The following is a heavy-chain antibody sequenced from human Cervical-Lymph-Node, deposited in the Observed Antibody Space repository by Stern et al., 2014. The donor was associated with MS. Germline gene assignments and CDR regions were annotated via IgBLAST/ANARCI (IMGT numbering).Heavy chain of an antibody. CDR1: GYGFPTNW. CDR2: IYPGDSDA. D-gene: IGHD4/OR15-4a*01. Sequence: EVQLVESGAEVKKSGEPLQLSCKGSGYGFPTNWIAWVRQMPGQGLERMGSIYPGDSDATYSPSFRGPVPLSVHKTRNTAYLPMATLKASDTAIYYCARGMTMVYWGQGTLVAVSS. V-gene: IGHV5-51*01. CDR3: ARGMTMVY. J-gene: IGHJ4*02.